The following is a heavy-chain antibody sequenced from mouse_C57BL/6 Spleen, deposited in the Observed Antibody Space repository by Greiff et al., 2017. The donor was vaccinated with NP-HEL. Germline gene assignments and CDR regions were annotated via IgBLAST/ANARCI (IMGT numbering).Heavy chain of an antibody. CDR1: GYTFTSYW. J-gene: IGHJ4*01. V-gene: IGHV1-55*01. CDR3: ARNEITTVVADAMDY. D-gene: IGHD1-1*01. CDR2: IYPGSGST. Sequence: QVQLQQPGAELVKPGASVKMSCKASGYTFTSYWITWVKQRPGQGLEWIGDIYPGSGSTNYNEKFKSKATLTVDTSSSTAYMQLSSLTSEDSAVYYCARNEITTVVADAMDYWGQGTSVTVSS.